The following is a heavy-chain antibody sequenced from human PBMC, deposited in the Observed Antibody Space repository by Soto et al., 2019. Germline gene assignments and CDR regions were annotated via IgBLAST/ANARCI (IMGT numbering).Heavy chain of an antibody. V-gene: IGHV4-31*03. J-gene: IGHJ5*02. D-gene: IGHD2-2*01. CDR1: GGSIRSGGYY. CDR2: IYYSGST. CDR3: ARASLGYCSSTSCRSNWFDP. Sequence: QVQLQESGPGLVKPSQTLSLTCTVSGGSIRSGGYYWSWIRQHTGKVLEWIGYIYYSGSTDYNPSLKSRVTISVDTSKNQFSLKLSSVTAADTAVYYCARASLGYCSSTSCRSNWFDPWGQGTLVTVSS.